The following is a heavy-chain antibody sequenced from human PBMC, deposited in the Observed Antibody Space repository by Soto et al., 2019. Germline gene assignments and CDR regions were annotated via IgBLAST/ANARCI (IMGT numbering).Heavy chain of an antibody. V-gene: IGHV1-18*04. J-gene: IGHJ5*02. CDR3: ARNLPQIVLPTVSPFDP. Sequence: GASVKVSRKASGYTFTSYGISWVRQAPGQGLEWMGWISAYNGNTNYAQKLQGRVTMTTDTSTSTAYMELRSLRSDDTAVYYCARNLPQIVLPTVSPFDPWGQGTLVNVSS. CDR2: ISAYNGNT. CDR1: GYTFTSYG. D-gene: IGHD2-15*01.